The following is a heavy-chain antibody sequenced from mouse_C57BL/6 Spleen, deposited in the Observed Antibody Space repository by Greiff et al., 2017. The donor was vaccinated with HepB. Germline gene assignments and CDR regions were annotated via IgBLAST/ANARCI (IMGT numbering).Heavy chain of an antibody. CDR2: IDPETGGT. Sequence: VQLQQSGAELVRPGASVTLSCKASGYTFTDYEMHWVKQTPVHGLEWIGAIDPETGGTAYNQKFKGKAILTADKSSSTAYMELRSLTSEDSAVYYCTRSLIYYDYDGYYYAMDYWGQGTSVTVSS. J-gene: IGHJ4*01. CDR1: GYTFTDYE. D-gene: IGHD2-4*01. V-gene: IGHV1-15*01. CDR3: TRSLIYYDYDGYYYAMDY.